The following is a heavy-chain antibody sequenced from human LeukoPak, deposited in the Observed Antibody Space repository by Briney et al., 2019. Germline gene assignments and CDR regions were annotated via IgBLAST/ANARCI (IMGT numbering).Heavy chain of an antibody. CDR1: GGTFSSYA. J-gene: IGHJ4*02. V-gene: IGHV1-69*05. D-gene: IGHD3-22*01. Sequence: SVKVSCKASGGTFSSYAISWVRQAPGQGLEWMGGIIPIFGTANYAQKFQGRVTITTDESTSTAYMELSSLRSEDTAVYYCARGVGTEHYYDSSGYYLGFDYWGQGTLVTVYS. CDR3: ARGVGTEHYYDSSGYYLGFDY. CDR2: IIPIFGTA.